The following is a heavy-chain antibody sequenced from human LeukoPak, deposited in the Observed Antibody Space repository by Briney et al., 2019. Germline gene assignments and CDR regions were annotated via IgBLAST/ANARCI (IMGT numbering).Heavy chain of an antibody. J-gene: IGHJ3*02. D-gene: IGHD3-22*01. V-gene: IGHV3-33*01. CDR1: GFSFTSYG. CDR2: IWYDGSKK. CDR3: ARAAPYYYDSSGYSAFDS. Sequence: PGGSLRLSCVASGFSFTSYGFYWVRQAPGKGPEWVALIWYDGSKKYYADSVKGRFTISRDNSKNTLFLQMNSLRAEDTAVYYCARAAPYYYDSSGYSAFDSWGQGTMVTVSA.